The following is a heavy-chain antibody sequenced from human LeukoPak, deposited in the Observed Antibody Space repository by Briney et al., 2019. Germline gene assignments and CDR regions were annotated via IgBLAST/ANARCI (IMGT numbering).Heavy chain of an antibody. CDR2: IYYSGST. D-gene: IGHD2/OR15-2a*01. J-gene: IGHJ3*02. V-gene: IGHV4-59*01. CDR3: ARVGVPTLSLDAFDI. Sequence: SEALSLAFPVAGGSISSYYWSWIRPPPGKGLEWIGCIYYSGSTNYNPSLKSRVTISVDMSKNQISLQLSSVTAADTAVYYCARVGVPTLSLDAFDIWGQGTMVTVSS. CDR1: GGSISSYY.